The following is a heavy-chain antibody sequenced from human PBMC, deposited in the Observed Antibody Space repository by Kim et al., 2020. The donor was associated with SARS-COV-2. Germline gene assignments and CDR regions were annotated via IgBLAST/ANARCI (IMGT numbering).Heavy chain of an antibody. CDR2: ISYDGSNK. V-gene: IGHV3-30*04. J-gene: IGHJ5*02. CDR3: ASPRLEYSSSWYVGWFDP. D-gene: IGHD6-13*01. Sequence: GGSLRLSCAASGFTFSSYAMHWVRQAPGKGLEWVAVISYDGSNKYYADSVKGRFTISRDNSKNTLYLQMNSLRAEDTAVYYCASPRLEYSSSWYVGWFDPWGQGTLVTVSS. CDR1: GFTFSSYA.